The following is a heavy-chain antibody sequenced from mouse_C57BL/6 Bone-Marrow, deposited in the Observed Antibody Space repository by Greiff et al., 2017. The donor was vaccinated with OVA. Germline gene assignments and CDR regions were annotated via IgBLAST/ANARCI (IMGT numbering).Heavy chain of an antibody. D-gene: IGHD1-1*02. J-gene: IGHJ1*03. V-gene: IGHV10-3*01. Sequence: EVQVVESGGGLVQPKGSLKLSCAASGFTFNTYAMHWVRQAPGKGLEWVARIRSKSSNYATYYADSVKDRFTISRDDSQSMLYLQMNNLKTEDTAMYYCVREGGPPWYFDVWGTGTTVTVSS. CDR1: GFTFNTYA. CDR2: IRSKSSNYAT. CDR3: VREGGPPWYFDV.